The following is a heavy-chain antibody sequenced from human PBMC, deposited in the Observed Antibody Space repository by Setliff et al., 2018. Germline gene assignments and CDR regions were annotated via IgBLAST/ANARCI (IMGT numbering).Heavy chain of an antibody. CDR1: GASFSGNY. CDR2: IYNSGST. J-gene: IGHJ6*02. V-gene: IGHV4-34*11. CDR3: ARDRTAYTYGLDV. Sequence: SETLSLTCAVYGASFSGNYWSWIRQPPGKGLEWIGYIYNSGSTNYNPSLKSRVNMSVDTSNNQFVLNLKAVTAADTAVYYCARDRTAYTYGLDVWGQGTTVTVSS. D-gene: IGHD3-16*01.